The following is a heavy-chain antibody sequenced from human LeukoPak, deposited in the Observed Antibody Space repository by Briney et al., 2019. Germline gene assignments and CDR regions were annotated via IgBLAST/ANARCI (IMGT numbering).Heavy chain of an antibody. J-gene: IGHJ5*02. CDR2: IYYSGST. CDR3: AKSNAWDWFDP. CDR1: GGSISSYY. V-gene: IGHV4-59*01. Sequence: SETLSLTCTVSGGSISSYYWSWIRQPPGKGLEWIGYIYYSGSTNYNPSLKSRVTISVDTSKNQFSLKLSSVTAADTAVYYCAKSNAWDWFDPWGQGTLVTVSS. D-gene: IGHD4-11*01.